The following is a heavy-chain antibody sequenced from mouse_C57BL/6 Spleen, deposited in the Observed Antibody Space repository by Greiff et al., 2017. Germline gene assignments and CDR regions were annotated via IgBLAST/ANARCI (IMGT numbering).Heavy chain of an antibody. D-gene: IGHD1-1*01. V-gene: IGHV3-1*01. CDR3: ARGDTTVVEGWYFDV. CDR1: GYSITSGYD. CDR2: ISYSGST. Sequence: EVQLQESGPGMVKPSQSLSLTCTVTGYSITSGYDWHWIRHFPGNKLEWMGYISYSGSTNYNPSLKSRISITHDTSKNHFFLKLNSVTTEDTATYYCARGDTTVVEGWYFDVWGTGTTVTVSS. J-gene: IGHJ1*03.